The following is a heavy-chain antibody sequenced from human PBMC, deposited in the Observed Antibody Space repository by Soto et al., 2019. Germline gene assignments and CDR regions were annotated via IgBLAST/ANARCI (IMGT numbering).Heavy chain of an antibody. J-gene: IGHJ6*02. D-gene: IGHD2-2*01. CDR2: ISSSSSTI. Sequence: EVQLVESGGGLVQPGGSLRLSCAASGFTFSSYSMNWVRQAPGKGLEWVSYISSSSSTIYYADSVKGRFTISRDNANKALYLQMNSLRDEDTAVYYCASDFGDIVVVPAADSEGYYYYYGMDVWGQGTTVTVSS. CDR3: ASDFGDIVVVPAADSEGYYYYYGMDV. V-gene: IGHV3-48*02. CDR1: GFTFSSYS.